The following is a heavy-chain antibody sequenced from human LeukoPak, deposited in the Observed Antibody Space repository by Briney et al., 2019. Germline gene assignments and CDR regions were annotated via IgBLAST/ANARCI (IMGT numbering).Heavy chain of an antibody. D-gene: IGHD3-9*01. CDR1: GFTFSNYG. CDR3: ARVRYLDRLGSFDY. Sequence: PGGSLRLSCAASGFTFSNYGMDWVRQAPGKGLEWVSYISDNGTTIYYADSVKGRFTISRDNAKKSLYLQMNSLRAEDTAVYFCARVRYLDRLGSFDYWGQGTLVTVSS. CDR2: ISDNGTTI. J-gene: IGHJ4*02. V-gene: IGHV3-48*03.